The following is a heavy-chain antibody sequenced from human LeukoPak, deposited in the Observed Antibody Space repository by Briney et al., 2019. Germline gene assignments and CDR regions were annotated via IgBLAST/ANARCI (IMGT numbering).Heavy chain of an antibody. CDR2: INPNSGVT. J-gene: IGHJ6*03. V-gene: IGHV1-2*02. CDR3: ARDGARTLPDYYMGV. D-gene: IGHD1-26*01. Sequence: ASVKVSCKASGYTFTDYYMHWVRQAPGQGLEWMGWINPNSGVTKYTQKFQGRVTMTRDTSISTAYMELSRLRSDDTAVYYCARDGARTLPDYYMGVWGKGTTVSVSS. CDR1: GYTFTDYY.